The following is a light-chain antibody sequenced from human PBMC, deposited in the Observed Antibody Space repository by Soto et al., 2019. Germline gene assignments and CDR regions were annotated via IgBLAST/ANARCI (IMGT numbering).Light chain of an antibody. CDR1: QSVLYSSNNKNY. J-gene: IGKJ1*01. Sequence: DIVMTQSPDSLAVSLGERATINCKSSQSVLYSSNNKNYLAWYQQKPGQTPKLLIHWASTRESGVPDRFSGSGSGTDFTLTISSLQAEDVAVYYCQQYYSTPQTFGQGTKVEIK. CDR3: QQYYSTPQT. CDR2: WAS. V-gene: IGKV4-1*01.